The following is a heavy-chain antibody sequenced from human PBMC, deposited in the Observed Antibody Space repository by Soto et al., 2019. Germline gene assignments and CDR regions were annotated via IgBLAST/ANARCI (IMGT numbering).Heavy chain of an antibody. CDR3: ARRGPQYMDV. D-gene: IGHD3-10*01. Sequence: QDQLVQSGAEVKKPGASVKVSCKASVISDGVSWVRQAPGQGLEWLGWIYVNDGNTHYAKKFQGRLTMTADTSTSTAYVELRSLRSDDTAVYYCARRGPQYMDVWGEGTTVTVSS. CDR2: IYVNDGNT. CDR1: VISDG. V-gene: IGHV1-18*01. J-gene: IGHJ6*04.